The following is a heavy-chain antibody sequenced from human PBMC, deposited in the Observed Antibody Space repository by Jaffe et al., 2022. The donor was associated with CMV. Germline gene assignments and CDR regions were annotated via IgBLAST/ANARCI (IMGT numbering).Heavy chain of an antibody. CDR3: ARDPIMSYYDSSGLDV. J-gene: IGHJ6*04. V-gene: IGHV3-33*08. D-gene: IGHD3-22*01. CDR2: IWYDGSNK. CDR1: GFTFSSYG. Sequence: QVQLVESGGGVVQPGRSLRLSCAASGFTFSSYGMHWVRQAPGKGLEWVAVIWYDGSNKYYADSVKGRFTISRDNSKNTLYLQMNSLRAEDTAVYYCARDPIMSYYDSSGLDVWGKGTTVTVSS.